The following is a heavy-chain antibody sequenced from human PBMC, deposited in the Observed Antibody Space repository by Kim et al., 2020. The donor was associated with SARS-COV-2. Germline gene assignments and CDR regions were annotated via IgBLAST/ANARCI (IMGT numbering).Heavy chain of an antibody. CDR1: GYTFTSYG. V-gene: IGHV1-18*01. J-gene: IGHJ6*02. CDR3: ARDMGLDYGRGGYYYGMDV. D-gene: IGHD3-10*01. CDR2: ISAYNGNT. Sequence: ASVKVSCKASGYTFTSYGISWVRQAPGQGLEWMGWISAYNGNTNYAQKLQGRVTMTTDTSTSTAYMELRSLRSDDTAVYYCARDMGLDYGRGGYYYGMDVWGQGTTVTVSS.